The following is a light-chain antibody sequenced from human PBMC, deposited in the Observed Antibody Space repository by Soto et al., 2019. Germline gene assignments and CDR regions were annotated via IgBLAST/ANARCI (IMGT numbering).Light chain of an antibody. CDR3: QQYGTSPPT. Sequence: EIVLTQSPSTLSVSPGERVTLSCRASESVDINLAWYQQKPGQAPRLLIYGASSRATGIPDRFSGSGSGTDFTLTISRLEPEDFAVYNCQQYGTSPPTFGQGTKVDIK. J-gene: IGKJ1*01. CDR1: ESVDIN. V-gene: IGKV3-20*01. CDR2: GAS.